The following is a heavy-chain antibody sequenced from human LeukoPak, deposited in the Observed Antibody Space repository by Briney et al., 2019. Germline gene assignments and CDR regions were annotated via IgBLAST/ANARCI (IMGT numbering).Heavy chain of an antibody. CDR2: INPHSGGT. CDR3: ARGTYYYDSSGPDY. D-gene: IGHD3-22*01. Sequence: ASVKVSCKASGCTFSSYDISWVGQAPGQGLEWMGWINPHSGGTNYAQKFQGGVTMTRDTSINTAYMELSSLRSDDTAVYYCARGTYYYDSSGPDYWGQGTLVTVSS. CDR1: GCTFSSYD. V-gene: IGHV1-2*02. J-gene: IGHJ4*02.